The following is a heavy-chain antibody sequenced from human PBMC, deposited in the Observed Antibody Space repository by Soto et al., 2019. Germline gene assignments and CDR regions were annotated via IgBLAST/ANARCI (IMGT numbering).Heavy chain of an antibody. CDR1: GDSIRSYY. J-gene: IGHJ4*02. CDR2: ISYSGST. V-gene: IGHV4-59*01. CDR3: AKFGVATTGGLRFHY. D-gene: IGHD5-12*01. Sequence: ASETLSLTCTVSGDSIRSYYWSWIRQPPGKGLEWIGQISYSGSTNFNPSLKSRVTASLDTSKNQFSLQLSSVTAADTAVYYCAKFGVATTGGLRFHYWGQGILVTVSS.